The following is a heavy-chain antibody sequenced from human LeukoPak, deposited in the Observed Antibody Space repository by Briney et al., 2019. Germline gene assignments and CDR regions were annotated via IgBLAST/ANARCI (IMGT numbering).Heavy chain of an antibody. V-gene: IGHV4-34*01. Sequence: SETLSLTCAVYGGSFSGYYWSWIRQPPGKGLEWIGEINHSGSTNYNPSLKSRVTISVGTSKNQFSLKLSSVTAADTAVYYCARLVSSSMAAAGTKDYWGQGTLVTVSS. CDR3: ARLVSSSMAAAGTKDY. J-gene: IGHJ4*02. CDR1: GGSFSGYY. CDR2: INHSGST. D-gene: IGHD6-13*01.